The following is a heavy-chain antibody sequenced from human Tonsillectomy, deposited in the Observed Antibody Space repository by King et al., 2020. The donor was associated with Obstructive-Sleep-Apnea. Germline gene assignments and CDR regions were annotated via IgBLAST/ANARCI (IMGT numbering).Heavy chain of an antibody. CDR1: GGSVSSTSYY. CDR3: ARPSGREMATIDY. J-gene: IGHJ4*02. V-gene: IGHV4-39*07. Sequence: LQLQESGPGLVKPSETLSLTCTVYGGSVSSTSYYWGWIRQPPGKGLEWIGSIYYSGSTYSNPSLKSRVTLAFDTSKNQFSLKLSSVTAADTAVYYCARPSGREMATIDYWGQGTLVTVSS. CDR2: IYYSGST. D-gene: IGHD5-24*01.